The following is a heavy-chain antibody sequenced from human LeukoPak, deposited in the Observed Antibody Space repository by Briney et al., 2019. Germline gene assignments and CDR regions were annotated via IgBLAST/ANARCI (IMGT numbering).Heavy chain of an antibody. CDR3: ARAILTGYYKEGDAFDI. J-gene: IGHJ3*02. Sequence: ASVKVSCKASGYTFTSYGISWVRQAPGQGLEWMGWISAYNGNTNYAQELQGRVTMTTDTSTSTAYMELRSLRSDDTAVYYCARAILTGYYKEGDAFDIWGQGTMVTVSS. V-gene: IGHV1-18*01. CDR2: ISAYNGNT. D-gene: IGHD3-9*01. CDR1: GYTFTSYG.